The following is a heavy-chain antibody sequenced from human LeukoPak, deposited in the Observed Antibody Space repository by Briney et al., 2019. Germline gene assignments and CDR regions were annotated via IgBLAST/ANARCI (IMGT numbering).Heavy chain of an antibody. CDR1: GFTFSGSA. D-gene: IGHD5-12*01. J-gene: IGHJ4*02. V-gene: IGHV3-73*01. CDR2: IRSKANSYAT. Sequence: GGSLRLSCAASGFTFSGSAMHWVRQASGKGLEWVGRIRSKANSYATAYAASVKGRFTISRDDSKNTAYLQMNSLKTEDTAVHYCTRQGYADYDGYWGQGTLVTVSS. CDR3: TRQGYADYDGY.